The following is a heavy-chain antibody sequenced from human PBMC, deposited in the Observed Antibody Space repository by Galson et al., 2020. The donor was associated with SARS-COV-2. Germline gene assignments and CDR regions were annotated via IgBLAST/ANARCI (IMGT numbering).Heavy chain of an antibody. Sequence: SETLSLTCAAYGGSFSGYSWTWIRQAPGKGLEWIGEIKSGGDTKYSPSLSGRVTLSVDTSRNQFSLKLTSVTAAVTALYFCARGRQGVVPSPVLGLGPFYSYYYMDVWGKGTTVIVSS. CDR3: ARGRQGVVPSPVLGLGPFYSYYYMDV. CDR2: IKSGGDT. D-gene: IGHD3-16*01. V-gene: IGHV4-34*01. J-gene: IGHJ6*03. CDR1: GGSFSGYS.